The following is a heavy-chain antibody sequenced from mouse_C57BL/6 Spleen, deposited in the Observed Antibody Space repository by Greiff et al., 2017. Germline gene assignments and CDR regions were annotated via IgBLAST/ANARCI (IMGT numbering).Heavy chain of an antibody. Sequence: VQLQQSGPELVKPGASVKISCKASGYSFTGYYMNWVKQSPEKSLEWIGEINPSTGGTTYNQKFKAKATLTVDKSSSTAYMQLKSLTSEDSAVYYCARSSGNYLYYFDYWGQGTTLTVSS. V-gene: IGHV1-42*01. J-gene: IGHJ2*01. CDR3: ARSSGNYLYYFDY. D-gene: IGHD2-1*01. CDR1: GYSFTGYY. CDR2: INPSTGGT.